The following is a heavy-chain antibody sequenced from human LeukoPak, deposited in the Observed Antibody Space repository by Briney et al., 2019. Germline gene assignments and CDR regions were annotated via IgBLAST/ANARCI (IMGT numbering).Heavy chain of an antibody. CDR1: GFTFSSYG. Sequence: GGSLRLSCAASGFTFSSYGMHWVRQAPGKGLEWVAVIWYDGSNKYYADSVKGRFTISRDNSKNTLYLQMNSLRAEDTAVYYCAKDFGGGEAVAGPFDYWGQGTLVTVSS. V-gene: IGHV3-30*02. D-gene: IGHD6-19*01. J-gene: IGHJ4*02. CDR3: AKDFGGGEAVAGPFDY. CDR2: IWYDGSNK.